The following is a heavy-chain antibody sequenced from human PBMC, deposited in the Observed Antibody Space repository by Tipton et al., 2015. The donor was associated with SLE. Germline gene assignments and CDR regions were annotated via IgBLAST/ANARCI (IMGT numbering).Heavy chain of an antibody. V-gene: IGHV3-33*01. CDR3: ARGSYYYYYMDV. CDR2: IWYDGSNI. CDR1: GFTFSSYA. Sequence: RSLRLSCAASGFTFSSYAMHWVRQAPGKGLEWVAVIWYDGSNISYADSVKGRFTISRDNSKNTLFLQRNSLRAEDTAVYYCARGSYYYYYMDVWGIGTTVTVSS. J-gene: IGHJ6*03. D-gene: IGHD6-19*01.